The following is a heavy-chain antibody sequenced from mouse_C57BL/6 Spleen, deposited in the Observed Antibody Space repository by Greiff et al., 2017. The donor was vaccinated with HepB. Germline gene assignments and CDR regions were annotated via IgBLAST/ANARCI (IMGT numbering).Heavy chain of an antibody. CDR1: GYTFTSYW. CDR3: ARDYEYDMAE. V-gene: IGHV1-50*01. J-gene: IGHJ3*02. Sequence: VQLQQSGAELVKPGASVKLSCKASGYTFTSYWMQWVKQRPGQGLEWIGEIDPSDSYTNYNQKFKGKATLTVDTSSSTAYMQLSSLTSEDSAVYYGARDYEYDMAEWGQGTLVTVSA. CDR2: IDPSDSYT. D-gene: IGHD2-4*01.